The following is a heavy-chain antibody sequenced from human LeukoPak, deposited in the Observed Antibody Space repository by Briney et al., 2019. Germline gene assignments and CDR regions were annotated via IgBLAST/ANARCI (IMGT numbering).Heavy chain of an antibody. Sequence: ASVKVSCKASGYTFTGYYMHWVRQAPGQGPEWMGWINPNSGGTNYAQKFQGRVTMTRDTSISTAYMDLSRLRSDDTAIYYCARDLYSSTCLDYWGQGTLVTVSS. V-gene: IGHV1-2*02. CDR2: INPNSGGT. J-gene: IGHJ4*02. CDR1: GYTFTGYY. D-gene: IGHD6-13*01. CDR3: ARDLYSSTCLDY.